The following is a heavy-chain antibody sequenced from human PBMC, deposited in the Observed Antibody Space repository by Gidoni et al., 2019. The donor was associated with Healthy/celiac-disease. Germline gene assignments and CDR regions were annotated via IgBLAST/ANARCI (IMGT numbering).Heavy chain of an antibody. J-gene: IGHJ4*02. CDR2: ISGSGGST. D-gene: IGHD3-22*01. V-gene: IGHV3-23*01. CDR3: AKVGASGYGNFDY. Sequence: EVQLLESGGGLVQPGGSLTLPCAASGFTFSSYAMSWVRQAPGKGLEWVSAISGSGGSTYYADSVKGRFTISRDYSKNTLYLQMNSLRAEDTAVYYCAKVGASGYGNFDYWGQGTLVTVSS. CDR1: GFTFSSYA.